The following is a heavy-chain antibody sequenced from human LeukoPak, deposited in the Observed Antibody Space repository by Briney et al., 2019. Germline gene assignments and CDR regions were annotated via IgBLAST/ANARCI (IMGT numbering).Heavy chain of an antibody. J-gene: IGHJ3*02. CDR2: INPSGGST. CDR3: AKDKDYYGSGTDAFDI. D-gene: IGHD3-10*01. V-gene: IGHV1-46*01. CDR1: GYTFTSYY. Sequence: ASVKVSCKASGYTFTSYYMHWVRQAPGQGLEWMGIINPSGGSTSYAQKFQGRVTMTRDMSTSTVYMELSSLRSEDTALYYCAKDKDYYGSGTDAFDIWGQGTMVTVSS.